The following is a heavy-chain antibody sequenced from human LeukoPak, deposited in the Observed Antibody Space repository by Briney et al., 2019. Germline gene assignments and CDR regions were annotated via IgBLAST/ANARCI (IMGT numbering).Heavy chain of an antibody. D-gene: IGHD5-24*01. Sequence: GGSLRLSCAASGFSFSSYWMSWVRQAPGKGLEWVANIKQDGSEKYYVDSVKGRFTISRDNAKKSLYLQMNSLRAEDTAVYYCARETEMANLDYWGQRTLVTVSS. CDR3: ARETEMANLDY. J-gene: IGHJ4*02. CDR2: IKQDGSEK. V-gene: IGHV3-7*04. CDR1: GFSFSSYW.